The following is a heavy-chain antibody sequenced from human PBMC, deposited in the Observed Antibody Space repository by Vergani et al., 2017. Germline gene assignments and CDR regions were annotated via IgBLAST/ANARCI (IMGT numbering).Heavy chain of an antibody. CDR3: ARDSCLCGSCYKPLFVH. V-gene: IGHV4-39*02. CDR2: IYYSGST. CDR1: GASIRSSNYY. D-gene: IGHD2-15*01. J-gene: IGHJ4*02. Sequence: QLQLQESGPGLVKPSATLSLTCSVSGASIRSSNYYWGWIRQPPGKGLEGIAGIYYSGSTYYNPSLKSRVTISVDTSKNQFSLKLSSVTAADTAVYFCARDSCLCGSCYKPLFVHWGQGILVTVSS.